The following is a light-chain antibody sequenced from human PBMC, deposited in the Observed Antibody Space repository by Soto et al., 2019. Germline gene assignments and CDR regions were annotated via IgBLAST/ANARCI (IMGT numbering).Light chain of an antibody. CDR2: AAS. V-gene: IGKV1-33*01. Sequence: DIQMTQSPSSLSASVGDRVTITCQASQDIRNYLNWYQQKPGKAPKLLIYAASNLETGVPSRFSGSGSGTDFTFTISSLHPEDIATYYCQQYDNLPLALGGGTKVDIK. CDR1: QDIRNY. J-gene: IGKJ4*01. CDR3: QQYDNLPLA.